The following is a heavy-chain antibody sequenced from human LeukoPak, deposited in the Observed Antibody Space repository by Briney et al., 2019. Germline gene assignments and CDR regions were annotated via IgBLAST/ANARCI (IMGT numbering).Heavy chain of an antibody. V-gene: IGHV4-4*08. D-gene: IGHD1-1*01. CDR2: VYSTGHT. CDR3: ARGLVNGTTVYDY. Sequence: SETLSLTCSVSDDSISTYYWSWLRQPQGKGPEWMGFVYSTGHTNYNPSPKSRVTMSLDTSEKQVSLELNSVTAADTAVYYCARGLVNGTTVYDYWGQGTLVTVSS. CDR1: DDSISTYY. J-gene: IGHJ4*02.